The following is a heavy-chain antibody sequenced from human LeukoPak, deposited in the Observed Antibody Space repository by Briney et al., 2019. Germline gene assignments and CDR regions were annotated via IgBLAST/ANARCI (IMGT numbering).Heavy chain of an antibody. J-gene: IGHJ6*02. D-gene: IGHD6-13*01. CDR3: ARAQVSVLVNFGMDV. V-gene: IGHV4-59*01. CDR2: INYSGST. CDR1: GGSITTYY. Sequence: SETLSLTCTVSGGSITTYYWTWIRQPPGKGLEWIGYINYSGSTNYNASLKSRVTISVDTSKTQFSLKLSSVTAADTAVYYCARAQVSVLVNFGMDVWGQGTTVTVSS.